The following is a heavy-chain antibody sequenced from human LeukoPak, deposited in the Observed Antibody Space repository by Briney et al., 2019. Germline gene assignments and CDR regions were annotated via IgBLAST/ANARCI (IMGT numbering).Heavy chain of an antibody. V-gene: IGHV3-23*01. CDR1: GFTFSSYS. CDR3: AKSPGYYDSSGSFIDY. J-gene: IGHJ4*02. Sequence: GGSLRLSCAASGFTFSSYSMNWVRQAPGKGLEWVSAISGSGGSTYYADSVKGRFTISRDNSKNTLYLQMNSLRAEDTAVYYCAKSPGYYDSSGSFIDYWGQGTLVTVSS. CDR2: ISGSGGST. D-gene: IGHD3-22*01.